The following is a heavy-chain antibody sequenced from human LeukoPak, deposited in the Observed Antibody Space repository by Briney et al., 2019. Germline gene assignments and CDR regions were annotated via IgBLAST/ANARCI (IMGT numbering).Heavy chain of an antibody. J-gene: IGHJ4*02. V-gene: IGHV3-7*01. D-gene: IGHD6-6*01. CDR2: IKEDGSEK. CDR3: AKGVGGAARRLFDY. CDR1: GFTFSLYW. Sequence: GGSLRLSCEATGFTFSLYWMSWVRQAPGKGLEWVANIKEDGSEKNYIDSAKGRFTISRDNAKNSLYLQMTSLRAEDTALYYCAKGVGGAARRLFDYWGQGTLVTVSS.